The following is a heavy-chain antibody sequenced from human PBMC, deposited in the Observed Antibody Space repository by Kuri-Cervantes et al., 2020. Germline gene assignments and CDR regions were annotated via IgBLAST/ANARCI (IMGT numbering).Heavy chain of an antibody. V-gene: IGHV4-34*01. CDR2: INHSGST. J-gene: IGHJ4*02. D-gene: IGHD2-15*01. Sequence: GSLRLSCAVYGGSFSGYYWSWIRQPPGKGLEWIGEINHSGSTNYNPSLKSRVTISVDKSKNQFSLKLSSVTAVDTAVYYCARGLRGSDCWGQGTLVTVSS. CDR3: ARGLRGSDC. CDR1: GGSFSGYY.